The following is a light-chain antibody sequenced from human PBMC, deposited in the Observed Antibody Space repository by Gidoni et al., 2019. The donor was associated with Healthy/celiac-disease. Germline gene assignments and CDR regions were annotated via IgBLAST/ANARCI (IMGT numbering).Light chain of an antibody. CDR2: QDS. CDR3: QAWDSSTVWV. Sequence: SDERTQPPPVSLSPAQTAGTNCSGDQSEDKDACSYQQKPGQYPVLVIYQDSQRPAGIPERFSGSDSANTATLTIIGTQAMDEADYYCQAWDSSTVWVFGGGTKLTVL. CDR1: QSEDKD. V-gene: IGLV3-1*01. J-gene: IGLJ3*02.